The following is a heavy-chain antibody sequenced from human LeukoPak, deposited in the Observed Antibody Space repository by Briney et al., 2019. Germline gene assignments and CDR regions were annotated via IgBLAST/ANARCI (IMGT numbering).Heavy chain of an antibody. V-gene: IGHV1-69*01. D-gene: IGHD2-2*01. J-gene: IGHJ6*04. Sequence: SVKVSCKASGGTFSSYAISWVRQAPGQGLEWMGGIIPIFGTANYAQKFQGRVAITADESTSTAYMELSSLRSEDTAVYYCASTPYCSSTSCSKRDYYGMDVWGKETTVTVSS. CDR1: GGTFSSYA. CDR3: ASTPYCSSTSCSKRDYYGMDV. CDR2: IIPIFGTA.